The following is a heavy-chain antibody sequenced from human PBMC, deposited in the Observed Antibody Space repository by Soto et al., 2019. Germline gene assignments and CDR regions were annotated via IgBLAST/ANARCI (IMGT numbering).Heavy chain of an antibody. Sequence: GGSLRLSCAASGFTFSDYYMSWIRQAPGKGLEWVSYISSSGSTIYYADSVKGRFTISRDNAKNSLYLQMNSLRAEDTAVYYCARRYCSGGSCYSYGTLDYWGQGTLVTVSS. D-gene: IGHD2-15*01. CDR3: ARRYCSGGSCYSYGTLDY. J-gene: IGHJ4*02. CDR1: GFTFSDYY. CDR2: ISSSGSTI. V-gene: IGHV3-11*01.